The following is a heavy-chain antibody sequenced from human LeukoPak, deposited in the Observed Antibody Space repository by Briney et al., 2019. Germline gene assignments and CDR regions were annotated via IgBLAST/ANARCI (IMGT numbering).Heavy chain of an antibody. J-gene: IGHJ4*02. CDR1: GYTFINYG. CDR2: ISPYNGNT. Sequence: ASVKVSCKASGYTFINYGISWVRQAPGQGLEWMGWISPYNGNTKYLQKLRGRVTMTTDTSTSTAYMEVSSLRSDDTAVYYCAREESIGSYQFLHDYWGQGTLVTVSS. CDR3: AREESIGSYQFLHDY. D-gene: IGHD1-26*01. V-gene: IGHV1-18*01.